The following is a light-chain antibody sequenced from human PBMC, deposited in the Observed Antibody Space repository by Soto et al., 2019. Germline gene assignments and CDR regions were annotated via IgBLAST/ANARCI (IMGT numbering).Light chain of an antibody. J-gene: IGLJ2*01. Sequence: QSVLTQPPSASGTPGQRVTMSCSGDSSNIDKNYVYWYQQLPGMSPKLLIYRNNERPSGVPARFSGSKSGTSAFLAISEVRSEDEADYYCAAWDDSLSGPVFGGGTKLTVL. CDR2: RNN. V-gene: IGLV1-47*01. CDR1: SSNIDKNY. CDR3: AAWDDSLSGPV.